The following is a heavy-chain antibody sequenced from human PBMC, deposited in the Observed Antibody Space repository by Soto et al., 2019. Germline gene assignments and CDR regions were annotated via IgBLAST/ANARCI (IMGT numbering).Heavy chain of an antibody. CDR2: ILYDGSNK. J-gene: IGHJ3*02. Sequence: QVQLVESGGGVVQPGRSLRLSCAASGFTFSSYAMHWVRQAPGKGLEWVAVILYDGSNKYYADSVKGRFTISRDNSKNTLYLQMNSLRAEDTAVYYCSRDGGGGAFDIWGQGTMVTVSS. V-gene: IGHV3-30-3*01. D-gene: IGHD2-15*01. CDR3: SRDGGGGAFDI. CDR1: GFTFSSYA.